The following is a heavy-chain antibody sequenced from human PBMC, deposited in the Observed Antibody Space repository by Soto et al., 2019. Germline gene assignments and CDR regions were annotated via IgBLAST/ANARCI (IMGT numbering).Heavy chain of an antibody. CDR1: GFTFNSYA. Sequence: GGSLILSCAASGFTFNSYAMSWVRQAPGKGLEWVSAISGSDGTTYYADSVKGRFTISRDNSKNTLFLQMNSLRAEDTAVYYCAKDRSGFGVVILYFDYWGQGTLVTVSS. J-gene: IGHJ4*02. V-gene: IGHV3-23*01. CDR2: ISGSDGTT. D-gene: IGHD3-3*01. CDR3: AKDRSGFGVVILYFDY.